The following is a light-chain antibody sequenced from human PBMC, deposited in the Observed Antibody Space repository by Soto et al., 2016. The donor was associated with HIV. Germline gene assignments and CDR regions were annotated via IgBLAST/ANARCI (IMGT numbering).Light chain of an antibody. CDR2: AAS. CDR3: LQHYIYPWT. CDR1: LVIANS. V-gene: IGKV1-NL1*01. Sequence: DIQMTQSPSSLSASVGDRVTITCRASLVIANSLAWYQQKPGTAPKLLLYAASRLEDGVPSRFSGSGFGADYTLTVSSLQPEDFATYYCLQHYIYPWTFGQGTKLEIK. J-gene: IGKJ1*01.